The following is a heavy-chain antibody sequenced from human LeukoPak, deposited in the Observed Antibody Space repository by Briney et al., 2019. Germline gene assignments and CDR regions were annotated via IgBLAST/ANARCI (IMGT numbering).Heavy chain of an antibody. Sequence: GESLKISCEGSGYNFNTFWIGWVRQKPGEGLEWVGIIYPGDSDTKYSPAVQGQVTISADKPITTAYLEWSSLKASDTAMYYCVRRRGSSWKGGFDYWGQGTLVTVSS. D-gene: IGHD6-13*01. J-gene: IGHJ4*02. V-gene: IGHV5-51*01. CDR3: VRRRGSSWKGGFDY. CDR2: IYPGDSDT. CDR1: GYNFNTFW.